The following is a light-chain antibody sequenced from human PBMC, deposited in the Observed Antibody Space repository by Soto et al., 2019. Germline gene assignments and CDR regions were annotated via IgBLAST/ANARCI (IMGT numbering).Light chain of an antibody. V-gene: IGKV3-20*01. J-gene: IGKJ5*01. CDR1: QTLSNSF. CDR3: QKYGTSEII. CDR2: DTS. Sequence: EIVLTQAPVTLYLSPGETATHSCSASQTLSNSFIASYQQKPGQAPRLLIYDTSSRATGVPDRYSASGSGTDFTLTISRLEPEDFAVFFCQKYGTSEIIFGQGTRLEIK.